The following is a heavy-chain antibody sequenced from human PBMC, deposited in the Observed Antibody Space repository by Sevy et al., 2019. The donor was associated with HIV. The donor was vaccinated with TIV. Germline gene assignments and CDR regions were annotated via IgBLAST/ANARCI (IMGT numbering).Heavy chain of an antibody. J-gene: IGHJ1*01. D-gene: IGHD1-1*01. V-gene: IGHV3-30-3*01. CDR2: ISFDATNK. CDR1: GFTFNRYS. CDR3: ALERLSSDVAEYFQN. Sequence: GGSLRLSCAASGFTFNRYSMHWVRQAPGKGLEWVAPISFDATNKHYPDSVKGRLTISRDNFQNSLFLRMDSLRPEDTAVYYCALERLSSDVAEYFQNWGQGTLVTVSS.